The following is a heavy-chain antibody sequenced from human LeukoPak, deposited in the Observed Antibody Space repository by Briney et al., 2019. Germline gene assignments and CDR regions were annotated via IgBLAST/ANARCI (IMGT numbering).Heavy chain of an antibody. CDR1: GFTFSDCY. CDR2: ISSSSSYT. Sequence: PGGSLGLSCAASGFTFSDCYMSWIRQAPGKGLEWVSFISSSSSYTNYADSVKGRFTISRDNAKNSLYLQMNSLRDDDTAVYYCAVSYSSGWYAPRDWGQGTLVTVSS. V-gene: IGHV3-11*06. D-gene: IGHD6-13*01. CDR3: AVSYSSGWYAPRD. J-gene: IGHJ4*02.